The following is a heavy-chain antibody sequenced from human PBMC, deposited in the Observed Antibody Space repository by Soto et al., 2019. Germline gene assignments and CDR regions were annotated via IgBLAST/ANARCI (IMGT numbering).Heavy chain of an antibody. J-gene: IGHJ4*02. Sequence: QVQLLQSGAEVKKPGASVKVSCKASGYTFDTYGISWVRQAPGQGLEWMGWITPNNGDTNYAQKIQGRVTLTTDTSTTTAYLEGRCLRSDDTAVYYCARMAPCSDCFCYSRPLDSWGQGTLVTVSS. V-gene: IGHV1-18*01. CDR3: ARMAPCSDCFCYSRPLDS. CDR1: GYTFDTYG. D-gene: IGHD2-21*02. CDR2: ITPNNGDT.